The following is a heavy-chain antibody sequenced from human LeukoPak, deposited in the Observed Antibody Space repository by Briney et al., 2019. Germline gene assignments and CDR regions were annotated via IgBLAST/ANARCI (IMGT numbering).Heavy chain of an antibody. Sequence: ASVKVSCKVSGYTLTELSMHWVRQAPGKGLEWMRGFDPEDGETIYAQKFQGRVTMTEDTSTDTAYMELSSLRSEDTAVYYCATRFRVAVAENAFDIWGQGTMVTVSS. V-gene: IGHV1-24*01. D-gene: IGHD6-19*01. CDR1: GYTLTELS. CDR3: ATRFRVAVAENAFDI. J-gene: IGHJ3*02. CDR2: FDPEDGET.